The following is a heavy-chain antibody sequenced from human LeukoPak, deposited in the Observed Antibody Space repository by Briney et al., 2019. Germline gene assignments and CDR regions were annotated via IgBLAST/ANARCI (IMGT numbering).Heavy chain of an antibody. J-gene: IGHJ4*02. CDR2: INPNTGGT. Sequence: GASVKVSCKASGYTFTGYYIHWVRQAPGQRLEWMGCINPNTGGTNYAQKFQGRVTMTSDTSINTAYMELSSLRSDDTALYYRARVKNLDYWGQGTLVTVSS. V-gene: IGHV1-2*02. CDR3: ARVKNLDY. D-gene: IGHD2/OR15-2a*01. CDR1: GYTFTGYY.